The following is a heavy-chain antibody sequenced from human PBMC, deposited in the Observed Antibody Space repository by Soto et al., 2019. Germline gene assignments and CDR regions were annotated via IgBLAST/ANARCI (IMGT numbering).Heavy chain of an antibody. Sequence: EVQLLESGGGLVQPGGSLRLSCAASGFTFSSYAMSWVRQAPGKGLEWVSAISGSGGSTYYADSVKGRFTISRDNSKNTLYLQMNSLRAEDTAVYYCAKSWSHWQLVRFYVQHWGQGTLVTVSS. CDR2: ISGSGGST. V-gene: IGHV3-23*01. CDR3: AKSWSHWQLVRFYVQH. J-gene: IGHJ1*01. CDR1: GFTFSSYA. D-gene: IGHD6-6*01.